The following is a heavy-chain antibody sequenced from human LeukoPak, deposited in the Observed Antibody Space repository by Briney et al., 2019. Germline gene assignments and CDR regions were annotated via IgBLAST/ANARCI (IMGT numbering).Heavy chain of an antibody. Sequence: PGGSLRLSCAASGFTVSSKYMSWVRQAPGKGLEWVSLIYSGGNTYYADSVKGRFTISRDNSKNTLYLQMNSLRAEDTAVYYCARDSDCSGGSCYSDYWGQGTLVTVSS. CDR2: IYSGGNT. D-gene: IGHD2-15*01. V-gene: IGHV3-53*01. CDR3: ARDSDCSGGSCYSDY. CDR1: GFTVSSKY. J-gene: IGHJ4*02.